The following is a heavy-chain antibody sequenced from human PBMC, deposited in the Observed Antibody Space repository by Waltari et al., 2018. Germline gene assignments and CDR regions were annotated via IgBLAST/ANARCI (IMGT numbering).Heavy chain of an antibody. V-gene: IGHV3-74*01. CDR3: VRVDNNGLEPFDY. CDR2: INGDGSRM. Sequence: EVQLVESGGDLVQPGGSLRLSCAASGFTLSHYWIHWVRQAPGKGLVWDSCINGDGSRMTYADSVKGRFTRSRDNAKSTVYLQMSSLRAEDTALYYCVRVDNNGLEPFDYWGQGTLVTVSS. J-gene: IGHJ4*02. D-gene: IGHD1-1*01. CDR1: GFTLSHYW.